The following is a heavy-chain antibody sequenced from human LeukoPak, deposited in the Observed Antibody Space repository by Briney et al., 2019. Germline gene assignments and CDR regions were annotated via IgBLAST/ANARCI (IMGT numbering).Heavy chain of an antibody. CDR1: GFTFSNAW. Sequence: PGGSLSLSCAASGFTFSNAWMSWVRQAPGKGLEWVGRIKSKTDGGTTDYAAPVKGRFTISRDDSKNTLYLQMNSLKTEDTAVYYCTTAGYYYDSSGYYYKGHWERFDYWGQGTLVTVSS. J-gene: IGHJ4*02. V-gene: IGHV3-15*01. D-gene: IGHD3-22*01. CDR2: IKSKTDGGTT. CDR3: TTAGYYYDSSGYYYKGHWERFDY.